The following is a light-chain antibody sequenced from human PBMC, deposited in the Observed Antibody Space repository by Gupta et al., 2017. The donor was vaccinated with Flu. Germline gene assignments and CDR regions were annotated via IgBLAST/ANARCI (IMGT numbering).Light chain of an antibody. V-gene: IGKV3-20*01. CDR3: QQYVTSPPGVT. Sequence: PVTLSLSPGEAATLSCRASQRGTIAWYQQKPGHAPRLLIYGAYHRAAGIPDSFSGSGSGTDFILTISRLEPEDFALYYCQQYVTSPPGVTFGPGTKVDVK. CDR2: GAY. CDR1: QRGT. J-gene: IGKJ3*01.